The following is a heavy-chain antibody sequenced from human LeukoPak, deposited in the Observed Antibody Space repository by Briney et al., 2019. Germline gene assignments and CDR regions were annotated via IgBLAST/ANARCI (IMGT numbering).Heavy chain of an antibody. J-gene: IGHJ2*01. CDR3: AREFRKSVGWYFDL. CDR2: INNEDSRT. Sequence: PGGSLRLSCVASGFTFSSYWMHWVRHAPGKGLVWVSRINNEDSRTGYADSVKGRFTISRDNAKNTLYLQMSSLRAEDTAVYYCAREFRKSVGWYFDLWGRGTLVTVSS. CDR1: GFTFSSYW. V-gene: IGHV3-74*01.